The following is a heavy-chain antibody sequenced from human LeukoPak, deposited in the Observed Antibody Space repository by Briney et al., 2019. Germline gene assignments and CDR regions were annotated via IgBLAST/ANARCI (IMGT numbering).Heavy chain of an antibody. CDR1: GGSTSRSNW. V-gene: IGHV4-4*02. Sequence: SGTLSLTCAVSGGSTSRSNWWSWVRQPPGKGLEWIGEIYHSGSTNYNPSLKSRVTISVDKSKNQFSLKLSSVTAADTAVYYCAREDYDDSGAWYFDLWGRGTLVTVSS. CDR2: IYHSGST. CDR3: AREDYDDSGAWYFDL. D-gene: IGHD3-3*01. J-gene: IGHJ2*01.